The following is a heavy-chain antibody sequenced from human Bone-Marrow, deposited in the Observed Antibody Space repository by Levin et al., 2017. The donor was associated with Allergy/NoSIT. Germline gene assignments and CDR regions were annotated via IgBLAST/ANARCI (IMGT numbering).Heavy chain of an antibody. CDR2: SYTSGNI. CDR1: GVSITSGSYY. J-gene: IGHJ6*03. V-gene: IGHV4-61*09. Sequence: SETLSLTCTVSGVSITSGSYYWSWIRQPAGTGLEWIGHSYTSGNITYNPSLKSRVTISLDTSKNQFSLKLRSVTAADTAVYYCARVLQYSSYYTDVWGKGTMVTVSS. CDR3: ARVLQYSSYYTDV. D-gene: IGHD2-21*01.